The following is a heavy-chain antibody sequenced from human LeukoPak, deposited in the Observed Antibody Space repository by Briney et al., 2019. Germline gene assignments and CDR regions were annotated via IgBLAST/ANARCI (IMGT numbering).Heavy chain of an antibody. J-gene: IGHJ4*02. CDR3: ARDLDYGGNSEVGY. CDR1: GFTFDDYA. D-gene: IGHD4-23*01. Sequence: GGSLRLSCAASGFTFDDYAMHWVRQAPGKGLEWVSVISWNSGSIGYADSVKGRFTISRDNSKNTLYLQMDSLRAEDTAVYYCARDLDYGGNSEVGYWGQGTLVTVSS. V-gene: IGHV3-9*01. CDR2: ISWNSGSI.